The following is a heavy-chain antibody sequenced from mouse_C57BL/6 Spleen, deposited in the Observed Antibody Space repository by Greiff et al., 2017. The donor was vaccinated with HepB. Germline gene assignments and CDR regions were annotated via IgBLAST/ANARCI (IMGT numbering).Heavy chain of an antibody. CDR2: ILPGSGST. CDR3: ARTGYDYDGVFYFDY. CDR1: GYTFTGYW. D-gene: IGHD2-4*01. J-gene: IGHJ2*01. Sequence: VKLVESGAELMKPGASVKLSCKATGYTFTGYWIEWVKQRPGHGLEWIGEILPGSGSTNYNEKFKGKATFTADTSSNTAYMQLSSLTTEDSAIYYCARTGYDYDGVFYFDYWGQGTTLTVSS. V-gene: IGHV1-9*01.